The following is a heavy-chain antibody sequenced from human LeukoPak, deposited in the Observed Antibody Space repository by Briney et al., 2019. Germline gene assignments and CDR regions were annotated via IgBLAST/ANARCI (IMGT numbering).Heavy chain of an antibody. CDR3: ARVKNCSSTSCCIWSRYYYMDV. CDR2: MNPNSGNT. Sequence: ASVKVSCKASGYTFTSYDINWVRQATGQGLEWMGWMNPNSGNTGYAQKFQGRVTMTRNTSISTAYMELSSLRSEDAAVYYCARVKNCSSTSCCIWSRYYYMDVWGKGTTVTISS. J-gene: IGHJ6*03. V-gene: IGHV1-8*01. D-gene: IGHD2-2*01. CDR1: GYTFTSYD.